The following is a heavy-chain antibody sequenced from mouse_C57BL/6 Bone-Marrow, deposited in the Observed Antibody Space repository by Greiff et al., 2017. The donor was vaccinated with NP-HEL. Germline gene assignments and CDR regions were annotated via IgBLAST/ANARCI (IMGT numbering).Heavy chain of an antibody. CDR2: IDPENGDT. CDR3: TRYYGSSPDY. CDR1: GFNIKDDY. Sequence: VHVKQSGAELVRPGASVKLSCTASGFNIKDDYMHWVKQRPEQGLEWIGWIDPENGDTEYASKFQGKATITADTSSNTAYLQLSSLTSEDTAVYYCTRYYGSSPDYWGQGTTLTVSS. J-gene: IGHJ2*01. D-gene: IGHD1-1*01. V-gene: IGHV14-4*01.